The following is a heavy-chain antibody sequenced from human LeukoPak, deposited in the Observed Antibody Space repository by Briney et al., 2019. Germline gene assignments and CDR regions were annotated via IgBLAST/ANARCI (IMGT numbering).Heavy chain of an antibody. Sequence: SETLSLTCTVSGGSISSGDYSWSWIRQPPGKGLEWIGYIYYSGSTYYNPSLKSRVTISVDTSKNQFSLKLSSVTAADTAVYYCAREAPLRYCSGGSCYSFDYWGQGTLVTVSS. CDR2: IYYSGST. CDR1: GGSISSGDYS. V-gene: IGHV4-30-4*01. CDR3: AREAPLRYCSGGSCYSFDY. D-gene: IGHD2-15*01. J-gene: IGHJ4*02.